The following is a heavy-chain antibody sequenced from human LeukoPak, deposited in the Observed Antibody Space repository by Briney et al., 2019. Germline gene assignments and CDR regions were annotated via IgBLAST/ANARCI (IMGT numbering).Heavy chain of an antibody. V-gene: IGHV3-21*01. J-gene: IGHJ6*03. Sequence: GGSLRLSCAASGFTFSSYSMNWVRQAPGKGLEWVSSISSSSSYIYYADSVKGRFTISRDNAKNSLYLQMNSLRAEDTAVYYCAGCSYGCEGYYYYYYMDVWGKGTTVTVSS. CDR3: AGCSYGCEGYYYYYYMDV. D-gene: IGHD4-17*01. CDR2: ISSSSSYI. CDR1: GFTFSSYS.